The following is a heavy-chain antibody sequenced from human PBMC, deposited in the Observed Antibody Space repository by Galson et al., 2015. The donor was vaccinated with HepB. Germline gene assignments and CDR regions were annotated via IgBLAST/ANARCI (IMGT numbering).Heavy chain of an antibody. J-gene: IGHJ6*02. CDR1: GFTFTSYG. D-gene: IGHD6-13*01. Sequence: SVKVSCKASGFTFTSYGISWVRQAPGQGLEWMGWISAYNGDTGYAQKFQGRVTMTRNTSISTAYMELSSLRSEDTAVYYCARLIWGSSYGVYYYYYGMDVWGQGTTVTVSS. V-gene: IGHV1-8*02. CDR3: ARLIWGSSYGVYYYYYGMDV. CDR2: ISAYNGDT.